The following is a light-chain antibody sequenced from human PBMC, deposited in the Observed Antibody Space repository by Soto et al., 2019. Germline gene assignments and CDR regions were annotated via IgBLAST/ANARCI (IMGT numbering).Light chain of an antibody. CDR1: QSISSY. CDR2: AAS. J-gene: IGKJ1*01. CDR3: QQSANSPWT. Sequence: DIQMTQSPSSLSASVGDRVTITCRASQSISSYLNWYQQKPGKAPKLLIYAASSLQSGVPSRFSGSGSGTDFTLTISSLQPEDFATYFCQQSANSPWTFGQGTKVDI. V-gene: IGKV1-39*01.